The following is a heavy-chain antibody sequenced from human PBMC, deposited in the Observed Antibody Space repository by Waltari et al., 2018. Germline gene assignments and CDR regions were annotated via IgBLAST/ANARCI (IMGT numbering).Heavy chain of an antibody. J-gene: IGHJ3*02. CDR2: IIPIVGTA. CDR3: ARVGFGQSDAFDI. Sequence: QVQLVQSGAEVKKPGSSVKVSCKASGGTFSSYAISWVRQAPGQGLEWMGRIIPIVGTANDAQKFQGRVTSTADKSTSTAYMELSSLRSEDTAVYYCARVGFGQSDAFDIWGQGTMVTVSS. V-gene: IGHV1-69*04. CDR1: GGTFSSYA. D-gene: IGHD3-16*01.